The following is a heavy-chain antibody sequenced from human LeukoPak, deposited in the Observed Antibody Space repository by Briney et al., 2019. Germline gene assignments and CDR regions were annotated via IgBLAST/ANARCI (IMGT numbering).Heavy chain of an antibody. J-gene: IGHJ4*02. V-gene: IGHV3-53*01. CDR2: IYSGGIR. CDR1: VFTVSSKF. CDR3: AKDEVTSGGGIDS. D-gene: IGHD3-16*01. Sequence: GRSLRLSCAASVFTVSSKFMHWVRQAPGKGLEWVSVIYSGGIRHYADSVAGRFSISRDNSKNTLYLHMNSLRDDDTAVYYCAKDEVTSGGGIDSWGKGTLVTVS.